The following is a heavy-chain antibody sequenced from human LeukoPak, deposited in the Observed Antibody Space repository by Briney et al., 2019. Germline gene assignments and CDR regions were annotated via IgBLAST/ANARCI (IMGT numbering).Heavy chain of an antibody. D-gene: IGHD1-26*01. CDR3: ARDRGSGGNLGYNWFDP. CDR1: GASISSYY. Sequence: SETLSLTCTVSGASISSYYWDWIRQPAGKGLEWIGRICTSGSTDYNPSLKSRVTMSLDTSKNQFSLKLSSVTAADTAVYYCARDRGSGGNLGYNWFDPWGQGTLVTVSS. V-gene: IGHV4-4*07. CDR2: ICTSGST. J-gene: IGHJ5*02.